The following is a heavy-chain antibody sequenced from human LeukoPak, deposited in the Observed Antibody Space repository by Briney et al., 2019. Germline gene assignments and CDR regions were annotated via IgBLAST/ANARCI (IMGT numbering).Heavy chain of an antibody. V-gene: IGHV7-4-1*02. CDR2: INTNTGNP. CDR3: ARGRRSITMVRGGMDV. Sequence: ASVKVSCKASGYTFTSYAMNWVRQAPGQGLEWMGWINTNTGNPTYAQGFTGRFVFSCDTSVSTAYLKISSLKAEDTAVYYCARGRRSITMVRGGMDVWGQGTTVTVSS. D-gene: IGHD3-10*01. CDR1: GYTFTSYA. J-gene: IGHJ6*02.